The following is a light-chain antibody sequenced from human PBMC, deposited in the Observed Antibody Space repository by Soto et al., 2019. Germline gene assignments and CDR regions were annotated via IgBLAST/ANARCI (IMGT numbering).Light chain of an antibody. J-gene: IGKJ5*01. V-gene: IGKV3-15*01. Sequence: EIVFTQSPAPLSLSPGERATPSFRASQSVSSYLAWYQQKPGQAPRLLIYGASTRATGIPARFSGSGSGTEFTLTISSLRSEDFAVYYCQQYNNWPPITFGQGTRLEIK. CDR3: QQYNNWPPIT. CDR2: GAS. CDR1: QSVSSY.